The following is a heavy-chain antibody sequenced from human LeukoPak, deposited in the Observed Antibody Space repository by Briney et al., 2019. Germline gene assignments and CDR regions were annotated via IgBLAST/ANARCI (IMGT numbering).Heavy chain of an antibody. CDR3: ARRIGFSYYYMDV. D-gene: IGHD2/OR15-2a*01. Sequence: SSGVTYYADSVKGRFTISRDNSHNTLYLQMSGLRAEDTAVYYCARRIGFSYYYMDVWGKGTTVTISS. V-gene: IGHV3-66*04. CDR2: SSGVT. J-gene: IGHJ6*03.